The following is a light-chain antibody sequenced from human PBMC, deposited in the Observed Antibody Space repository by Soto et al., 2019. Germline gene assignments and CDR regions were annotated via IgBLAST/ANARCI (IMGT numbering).Light chain of an antibody. CDR2: VVS. V-gene: IGLV2-14*01. J-gene: IGLJ1*01. CDR3: SSYTSSDTPYV. CDR1: SSDVGGFNY. Sequence: QAASVSGSPGQSITISCTGASSDVGGFNYVSWYQQHPDKAPKLIIYVVSNRPSGVSNRFSGSKSGNTASLTISGLQAEDEADYYCSSYTSSDTPYVFGTGTKLTVL.